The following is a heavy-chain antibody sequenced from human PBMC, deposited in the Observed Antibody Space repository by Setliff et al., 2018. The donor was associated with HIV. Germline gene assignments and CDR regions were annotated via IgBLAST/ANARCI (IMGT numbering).Heavy chain of an antibody. CDR3: ARGVPHLFCLDV. CDR2: INDRGDN. D-gene: IGHD2-15*01. CDR1: GDLVRGNS. J-gene: IGHJ6*03. Sequence: PSETLSLTCTVRGDLVRGNSWHWVRQSPGKGLTWIGEINDRGDNNYDPSLKGRVTISMDTSRNQISLKVTPVTATDTAIYYCARGVPHLFCLDVWDKGVAVT. V-gene: IGHV4-34*01.